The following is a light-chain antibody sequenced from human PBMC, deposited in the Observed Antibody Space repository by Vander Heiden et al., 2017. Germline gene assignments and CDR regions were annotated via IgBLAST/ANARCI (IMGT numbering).Light chain of an antibody. CDR2: KAS. V-gene: IGKV1-5*03. J-gene: IGKJ3*01. CDR1: QSISKW. Sequence: DIQMTQSPSTLSASVGDRVTSTCRASQSISKWLAWYQQKPGKAPRLLIYKASSLESRVPSRFRASGSGTEFTLTINSLQAEDFATSYSQHVDSYPFTFGHGTKVHIQ. CDR3: QHVDSYPFT.